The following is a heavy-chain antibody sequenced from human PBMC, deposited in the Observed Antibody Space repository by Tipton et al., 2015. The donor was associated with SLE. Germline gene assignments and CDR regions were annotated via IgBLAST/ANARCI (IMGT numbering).Heavy chain of an antibody. J-gene: IGHJ4*02. D-gene: IGHD3-10*01. Sequence: TLSLTCAVSGYSISRAYHWVWIRQPPGKGLEWIGSTYHSGGTYYNPSLTTGVATSVDTSNNQFSLELTSVTAADTAVYYCKVAFYYGSGSYNYFEYWGQGTLVTVSS. CDR1: GYSISRAYH. CDR2: TYHSGGT. V-gene: IGHV4-38-2*01. CDR3: KVAFYYGSGSYNYFEY.